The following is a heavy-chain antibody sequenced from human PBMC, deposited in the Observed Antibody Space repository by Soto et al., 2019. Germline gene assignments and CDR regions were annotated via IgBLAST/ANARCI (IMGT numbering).Heavy chain of an antibody. Sequence: GQGLEWMGIINPSGGSTSFAQKFQGRVTMTRDTSTSTVYMELSSLRSEDTAVYYCARGPVAIYYYYMDVWGKGTTVTGSS. V-gene: IGHV1-46*03. CDR3: ARGPVAIYYYYMDV. J-gene: IGHJ6*03. CDR2: INPSGGST. D-gene: IGHD2-2*01.